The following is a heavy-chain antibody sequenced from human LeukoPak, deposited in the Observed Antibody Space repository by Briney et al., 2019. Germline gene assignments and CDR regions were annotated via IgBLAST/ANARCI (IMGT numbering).Heavy chain of an antibody. CDR3: ARVNEKTDCSGGSCYYFDY. Sequence: SETLSLTCAVSGGSISNYYWSWIRQPAGKGLEWIGRISTSGSTNYNPSLKSRVTLSVDTSKNQFSLKLSSVTAADTAVYYCARVNEKTDCSGGSCYYFDYWGQGTLVTVSS. D-gene: IGHD2-15*01. CDR2: ISTSGST. V-gene: IGHV4-4*07. J-gene: IGHJ4*02. CDR1: GGSISNYY.